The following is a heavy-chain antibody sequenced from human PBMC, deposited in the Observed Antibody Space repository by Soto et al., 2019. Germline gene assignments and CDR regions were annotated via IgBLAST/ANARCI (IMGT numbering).Heavy chain of an antibody. CDR2: INHSGST. Sequence: SETLSLTCAVYGGSFSGYYWSWIRQPPGKGLEWIGEINHSGSTNYNPSLKSRVTISVDTSKNQFSLKLSSVTAADTAVYYCARLIKEFGYCTNGVCYYFDYWGQGTLVTVSS. CDR1: GGSFSGYY. CDR3: ARLIKEFGYCTNGVCYYFDY. D-gene: IGHD2-8*01. V-gene: IGHV4-34*01. J-gene: IGHJ4*02.